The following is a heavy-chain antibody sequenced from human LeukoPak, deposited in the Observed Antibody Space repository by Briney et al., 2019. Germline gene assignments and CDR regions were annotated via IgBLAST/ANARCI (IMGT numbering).Heavy chain of an antibody. V-gene: IGHV5-10-1*01. Sequence: GESLRISCKGSEYSFTSYWISWVRQMPGKGLEWMGRIDPSDSYTKYSPSFQGHVTISADKSISTAYLQWSSLKASDTAMYYCAIPPGYCGNDCSFDHWGQGTLVTVSS. J-gene: IGHJ4*02. CDR1: EYSFTSYW. CDR2: IDPSDSYT. D-gene: IGHD2-21*02. CDR3: AIPPGYCGNDCSFDH.